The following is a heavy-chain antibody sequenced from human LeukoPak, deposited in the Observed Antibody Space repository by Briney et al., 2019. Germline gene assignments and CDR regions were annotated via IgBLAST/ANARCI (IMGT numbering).Heavy chain of an antibody. CDR1: GGSFSGYY. Sequence: SETLSLTCAVYGGSFSGYYWSWIRQPAGKGLEWIGRIYTRGTTNYNPSLKSRVTMSVDTSKNQFSLKLSSVTAADTAVYYCAREVSGSYYLAYWGQGTLVIVSS. CDR2: IYTRGTT. V-gene: IGHV4-4*07. D-gene: IGHD1-26*01. J-gene: IGHJ4*02. CDR3: AREVSGSYYLAY.